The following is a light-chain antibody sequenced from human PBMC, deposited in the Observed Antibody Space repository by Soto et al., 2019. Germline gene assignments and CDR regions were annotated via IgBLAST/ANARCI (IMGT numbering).Light chain of an antibody. Sequence: DIVLTQSPVTLSLSPGDRATLSCRASQTVNIRYLAWYQQRPGQAPRLLIYGASNRATAIPGRFSGSGSGTDFTLTISRLEPEDFAVYYCQQYDDSQGFIFGPGT. CDR2: GAS. CDR3: QQYDDSQGFI. J-gene: IGKJ3*01. CDR1: QTVNIRY. V-gene: IGKV3-20*01.